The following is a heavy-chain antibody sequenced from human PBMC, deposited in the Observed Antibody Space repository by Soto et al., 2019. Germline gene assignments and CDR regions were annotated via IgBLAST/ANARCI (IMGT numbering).Heavy chain of an antibody. D-gene: IGHD3-10*01. CDR3: ASPNPPRAPGLLFEY. Sequence: STYSVNRGVGAAGRGLEWMGRIIPILGIANYAQKFQGRVTITADKSTSTAYMELISLRSEHTAVYSCASPNPPRAPGLLFEYWRQGTLVNVS. CDR1: STYS. CDR2: IIPILGIA. V-gene: IGHV1-69*02. J-gene: IGHJ4*02.